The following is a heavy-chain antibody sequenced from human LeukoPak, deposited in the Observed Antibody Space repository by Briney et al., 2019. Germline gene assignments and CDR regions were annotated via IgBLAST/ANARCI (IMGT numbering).Heavy chain of an antibody. CDR1: GGSIRSGGYY. J-gene: IGHJ6*02. CDR2: IHYSGST. V-gene: IGHV4-61*08. Sequence: SETLSLTCTVSGGSIRSGGYYWTWIRQHPGKGLEWIGYIHYSGSTNYNPSFKSRVTISVDTSKNQCSLKLSSLTAADTAVYFCARLDQYSSHEYYHGMDVWGQGTTVTVSS. CDR3: ARLDQYSSHEYYHGMDV. D-gene: IGHD6-19*01.